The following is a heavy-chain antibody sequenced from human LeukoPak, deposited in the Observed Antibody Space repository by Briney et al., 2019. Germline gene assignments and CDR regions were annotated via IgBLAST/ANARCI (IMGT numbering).Heavy chain of an antibody. Sequence: PSETLSLTCTVSGGSISSSSYYWGWIRQPPGKGLGWIGSIYYSGSTYYNPSLKSRVTISVDTSKNQFSPKLSSVTAADTAVYYCARGYSGYPFDYWGQGTLVTVSS. CDR1: GGSISSSSYY. V-gene: IGHV4-39*01. J-gene: IGHJ4*02. CDR3: ARGYSGYPFDY. CDR2: IYYSGST. D-gene: IGHD5-12*01.